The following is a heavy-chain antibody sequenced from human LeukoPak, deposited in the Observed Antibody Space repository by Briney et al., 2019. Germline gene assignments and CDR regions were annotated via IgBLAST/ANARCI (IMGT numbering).Heavy chain of an antibody. D-gene: IGHD3-22*01. CDR1: GFTFSDYW. V-gene: IGHV3-74*01. Sequence: GGSLRLSCAASGFTFSDYWMHWVRQVPGKGLVWVSRIKGDGSETNYADSVKGRFTISRDNAKKTLFLKMNSLRVEDTAVYYCVRGQIGVSVIVHWGQGTLVTVSS. CDR3: VRGQIGVSVIVH. J-gene: IGHJ5*02. CDR2: IKGDGSET.